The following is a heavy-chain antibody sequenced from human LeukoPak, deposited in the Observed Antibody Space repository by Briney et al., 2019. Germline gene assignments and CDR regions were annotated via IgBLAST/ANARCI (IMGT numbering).Heavy chain of an antibody. CDR1: GFTFSSYA. V-gene: IGHV3-23*01. CDR2: ISGSGGST. D-gene: IGHD4/OR15-4a*01. CDR3: ARRAGAYSHPYDY. Sequence: GGSLRLSCAASGFTFSSYAMSWVRQAPGKGLEWVSAISGSGGSTYYADSVKGRFTISRDNSKNTLYLQMNSLGAEDTAVYYCARRAGAYSHPYDYWGQGTLVTVSS. J-gene: IGHJ4*02.